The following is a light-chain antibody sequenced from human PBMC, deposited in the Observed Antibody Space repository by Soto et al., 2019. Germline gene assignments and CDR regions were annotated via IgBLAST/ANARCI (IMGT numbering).Light chain of an antibody. CDR1: QGISTY. J-gene: IGKJ5*01. CDR2: GAS. V-gene: IGKV1-17*03. CDR3: QQYGSSPIT. Sequence: DIQMTQSPSVISASVGDRVTVTCRASQGISTYLAWFQQKPGKVPQRLIYGASSLQSGVPSRFSGSGSGTEFTLTISSLQPEDFAMYYCQQYGSSPITFGQGTRLEIK.